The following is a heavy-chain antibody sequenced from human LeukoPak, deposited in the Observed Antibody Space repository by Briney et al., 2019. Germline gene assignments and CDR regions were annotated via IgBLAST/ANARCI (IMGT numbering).Heavy chain of an antibody. V-gene: IGHV3-7*01. CDR1: RFTFSNYW. J-gene: IGHJ4*02. CDR3: ARFGYSGWTNYFDY. CDR2: IKQDGSEK. Sequence: GGSLRLSCAASRFTFSNYWMSWVRQAPGKGLEWVANIKQDGSEKYYVDSVKGRFTIFRDNAKNSLYLQMNSLRAEDTAVYYCARFGYSGWTNYFDYWGQGTLVTVSS. D-gene: IGHD6-19*01.